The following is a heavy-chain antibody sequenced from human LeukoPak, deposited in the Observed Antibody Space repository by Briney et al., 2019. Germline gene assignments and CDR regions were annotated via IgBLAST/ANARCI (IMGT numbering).Heavy chain of an antibody. V-gene: IGHV1-69*04. Sequence: SVKVSCTASGVSFSSFAVSWVRQAPGQGFEWMGRIIPPLDITNYAQKFQGGVTITTDKSATTVYMELSSLKSEDTAVYYCARSAVTGHFDLWGQGTLVTVSS. CDR2: IIPPLDIT. CDR1: GVSFSSFA. CDR3: ARSAVTGHFDL. D-gene: IGHD6-19*01. J-gene: IGHJ4*02.